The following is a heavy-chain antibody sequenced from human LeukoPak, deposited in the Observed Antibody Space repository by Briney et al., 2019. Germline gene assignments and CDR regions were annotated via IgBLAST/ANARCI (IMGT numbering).Heavy chain of an antibody. V-gene: IGHV1-8*01. CDR3: ARSRRGCYMDV. CDR2: LDPHSGDT. CDR1: GYSFNNYD. D-gene: IGHD6-19*01. Sequence: ASVKVSCKASGYSFNNYDINGLGQAAGQGHEWMGRLDPHSGDTDYAQKFRGRVIMTKNSSINTAYLEFSSLISEDTAVYYCARSRRGCYMDVWGRGTTVTVSS. J-gene: IGHJ6*03.